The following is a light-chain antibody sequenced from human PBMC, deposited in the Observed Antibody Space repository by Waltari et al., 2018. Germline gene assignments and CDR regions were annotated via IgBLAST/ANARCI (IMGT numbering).Light chain of an antibody. Sequence: QSVVTQPPSASGTPGQRVAISCSGSHSHIERNTVPWYQHVPGTAPKLLIYNNDQRPSGVPDRFSGSKSDFSASLAISGLQAEDEGDYYCVSWDDSLNGEIFGGGTRLTVL. CDR1: HSHIERNT. CDR2: NND. CDR3: VSWDDSLNGEI. J-gene: IGLJ2*01. V-gene: IGLV1-44*01.